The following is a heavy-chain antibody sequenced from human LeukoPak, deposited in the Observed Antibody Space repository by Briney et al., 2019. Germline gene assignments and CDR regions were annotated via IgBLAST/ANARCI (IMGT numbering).Heavy chain of an antibody. CDR2: ISSSGSV. CDR1: RGSISGSIRSYY. J-gene: IGHJ4*02. Sequence: SESLSLTCTISRGSISGSIRSYYWSWLRQPPGKGLEWIGYISSSGSVNDNPSLRSRVTISVDTSKNQFFLNLSSVSAADTAVYYCARIPLGYSGAYYFDYWGQGTLVTVSP. CDR3: ARIPLGYSGAYYFDY. V-gene: IGHV4-4*09. D-gene: IGHD5-12*01.